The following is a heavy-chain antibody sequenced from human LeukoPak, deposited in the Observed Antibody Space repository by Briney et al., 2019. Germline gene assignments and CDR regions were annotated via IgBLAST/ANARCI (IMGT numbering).Heavy chain of an antibody. CDR3: ARHSSGWYRWFDP. J-gene: IGHJ5*02. CDR2: IYYSGST. V-gene: IGHV4-59*01. Sequence: LETLSLTCTVSGGSIRSYYWSWIREPPGKGLEWIGYIYYSGSTNYNPSLKSRVTISVDTSKNQFSLKLSSVTAADTAVYYCARHSSGWYRWFDPWGQGTLVTVSS. D-gene: IGHD6-19*01. CDR1: GGSIRSYY.